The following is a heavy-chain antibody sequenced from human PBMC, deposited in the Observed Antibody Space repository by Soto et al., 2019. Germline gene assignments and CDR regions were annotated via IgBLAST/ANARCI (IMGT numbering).Heavy chain of an antibody. CDR1: GYTFTSYY. D-gene: IGHD1-7*01. CDR2: MNPNSGNT. Sequence: ASVKLSRKASGYTFTSYYINWVRQATGQGLEWMGWMNPNSGNTGYAQKFQGRVTMTRNTSISTAYMELSSLRSEDTAVYYCAAGTTIAGAFXIWGQGTMVTVSS. V-gene: IGHV1-8*01. CDR3: AAGTTIAGAFXI. J-gene: IGHJ3*02.